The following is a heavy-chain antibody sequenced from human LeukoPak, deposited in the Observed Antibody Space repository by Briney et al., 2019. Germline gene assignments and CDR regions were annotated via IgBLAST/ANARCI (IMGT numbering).Heavy chain of an antibody. V-gene: IGHV3-11*01. Sequence: GGSLRLSCAASGFTFSDYYMSWIRQAPGKGLEWVSYISSSGSTIYYADSVKGRFTISRDNAKNSLYLQMNSLRAEDTAVYYCAREAWELPTWSGFDYWGQGTLVTVSS. J-gene: IGHJ4*02. D-gene: IGHD1-26*01. CDR3: AREAWELPTWSGFDY. CDR1: GFTFSDYY. CDR2: ISSSGSTI.